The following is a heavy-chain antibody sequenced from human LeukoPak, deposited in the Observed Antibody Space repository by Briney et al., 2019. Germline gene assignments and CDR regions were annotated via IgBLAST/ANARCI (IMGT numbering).Heavy chain of an antibody. D-gene: IGHD3-9*01. CDR2: ISWNSGSI. V-gene: IGHV3-9*01. Sequence: GGSLRLSCAASGFTFDDYAMHWVRQAPGKGLEWVSGISWNSGSIGYADSVKGRFTISRDNAKNSLYLQMNSLRAEDTALYYCAKDYDILTGYYNLGRAFDIWGQGTMVTVSS. CDR1: GFTFDDYA. CDR3: AKDYDILTGYYNLGRAFDI. J-gene: IGHJ3*02.